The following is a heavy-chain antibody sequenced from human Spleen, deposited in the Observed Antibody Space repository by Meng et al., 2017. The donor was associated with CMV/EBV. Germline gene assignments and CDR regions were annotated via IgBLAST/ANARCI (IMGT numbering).Heavy chain of an antibody. D-gene: IGHD3-3*01. CDR1: GFTFSSYW. CDR2: ISGSGGST. CDR3: AKEYGLTIFGVDYYYGMDV. J-gene: IGHJ6*02. V-gene: IGHV3-23*01. Sequence: GESLKISCAASGFTFSSYWMHWVRQAPGKGLEWVSAISGSGGSTYYADSVKGRFTISRDNSKNTLYLQMNSLRAEDTAVYYCAKEYGLTIFGVDYYYGMDVWGQGTTVTVSS.